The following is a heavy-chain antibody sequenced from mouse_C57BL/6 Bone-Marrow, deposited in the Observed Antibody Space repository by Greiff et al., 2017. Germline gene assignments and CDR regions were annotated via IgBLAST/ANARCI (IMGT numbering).Heavy chain of an antibody. V-gene: IGHV5-2*01. CDR3: ARQGRLRHPRGVY. CDR2: INSDGGST. D-gene: IGHD2-4*01. J-gene: IGHJ2*01. CDR1: EYEFPSHD. Sequence: EVKLVESGGGLVQPGESLKLSCESNEYEFPSHDMSWVRKTPEKRLELVAAINSDGGSTYYPDTMERRFIISRDNTKKTLYLQMSSLRSENTALYYCARQGRLRHPRGVYWGQGTTLTVSS.